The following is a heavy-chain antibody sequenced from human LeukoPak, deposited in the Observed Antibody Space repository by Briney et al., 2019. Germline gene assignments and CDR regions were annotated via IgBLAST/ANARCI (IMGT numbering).Heavy chain of an antibody. Sequence: GGSLRLSCTASGFTFSSYEMHWVRQAPGRGLEWVSYICSSGSNIYYADSVKGRFTISRENAKNSLYLQLNRLRAEDTAVYYCAELGITMIGGVWGKGTTVTISS. CDR2: ICSSGSNI. CDR3: AELGITMIGGV. J-gene: IGHJ6*04. D-gene: IGHD3-10*02. V-gene: IGHV3-48*03. CDR1: GFTFSSYE.